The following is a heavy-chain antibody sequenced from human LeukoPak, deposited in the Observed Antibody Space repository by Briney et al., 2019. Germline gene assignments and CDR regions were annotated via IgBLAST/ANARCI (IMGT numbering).Heavy chain of an antibody. CDR1: GFIFSRYV. V-gene: IGHV3-23*01. Sequence: GGSLRLSCAASGFIFSRYVMSWVRQAPGKGLEWVSVISGSGGSTYYADSVKGRFTISRDNSKNTLYLQMNSLRAEDTAVYYCAKDRPSGSYYYYYYYYMDVWGKGTTVTISS. J-gene: IGHJ6*03. CDR3: AKDRPSGSYYYYYYYYMDV. CDR2: ISGSGGST. D-gene: IGHD1-26*01.